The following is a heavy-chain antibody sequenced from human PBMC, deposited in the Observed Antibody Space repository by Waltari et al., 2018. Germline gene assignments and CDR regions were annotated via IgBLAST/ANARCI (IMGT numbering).Heavy chain of an antibody. CDR1: GYTFTGYY. D-gene: IGHD6-19*01. V-gene: IGHV7-4-1*02. CDR3: ARGREQWLRSDFDY. J-gene: IGHJ4*02. CDR2: INTNTGNP. Sequence: QVQLVQSGAEVKKPGASVKVSCKASGYTFTGYYMHWVRQAPGQGLEWMGWINTNTGNPTYAQGFTGRFVFSLDTSVSTAYLQISSLKAEDTAVYYCARGREQWLRSDFDYWGQGTLVTVSS.